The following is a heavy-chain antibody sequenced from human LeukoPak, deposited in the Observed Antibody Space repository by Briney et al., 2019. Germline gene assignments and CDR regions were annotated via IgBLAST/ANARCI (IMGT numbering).Heavy chain of an antibody. CDR1: GYSISSGYY. V-gene: IGHV4-38-2*02. Sequence: SETLSLTCTVSGYSISSGYYWGWVRQPPGKGLEWIGSIYHSGSTYYSPSLKSRVTISVDTSKNQFSLKLRSVTAADTAVYYCASSYDSRGKDYWGQGTLVTVSS. CDR3: ASSYDSRGKDY. D-gene: IGHD3-22*01. J-gene: IGHJ4*02. CDR2: IYHSGST.